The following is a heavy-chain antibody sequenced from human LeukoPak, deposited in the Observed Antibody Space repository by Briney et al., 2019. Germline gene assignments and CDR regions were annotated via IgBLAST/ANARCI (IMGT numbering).Heavy chain of an antibody. D-gene: IGHD3-10*01. CDR2: VRYDGSNK. V-gene: IGHV3-30*02. Sequence: GGSLRLSCAASGFTFSSYGMHWVRQAPGKGLEWVAFVRYDGSNKYYADSVKGRFTISRDNSKNTLYLQMNSLRAEDTAVYYCAKPNSGMVRGADFDYWGQGTLVTVSS. J-gene: IGHJ4*02. CDR1: GFTFSSYG. CDR3: AKPNSGMVRGADFDY.